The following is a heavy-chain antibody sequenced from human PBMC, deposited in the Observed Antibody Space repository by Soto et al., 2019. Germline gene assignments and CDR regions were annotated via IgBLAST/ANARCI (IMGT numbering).Heavy chain of an antibody. V-gene: IGHV1-69*06. J-gene: IGHJ4*02. Sequence: GASVKVSCKASGGTFSSYATSWVRQAPGQGLEWMGGIIPIFGTANYAQKFQGRVTITADKSTSTAYMELSSLRSEDTAVYYCARGLRGGYNSYYFDYWGQGTLVTVSS. CDR2: IIPIFGTA. D-gene: IGHD5-12*01. CDR3: ARGLRGGYNSYYFDY. CDR1: GGTFSSYA.